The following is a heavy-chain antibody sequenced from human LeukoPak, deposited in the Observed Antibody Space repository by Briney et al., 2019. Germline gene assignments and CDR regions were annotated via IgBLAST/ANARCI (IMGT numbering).Heavy chain of an antibody. CDR3: ARVGALSSSWLLY. CDR2: ISSSSSTI. Sequence: PGGSLRLSCAASGFTFSSYSMNWVRQAPGKGLEWVSYISSSSSTIYYADSVKGRFTISRDNAKNSLYLQMNSLRAEDTAVYYWARVGALSSSWLLYWGQGTLVTVSS. V-gene: IGHV3-48*01. D-gene: IGHD6-13*01. J-gene: IGHJ4*02. CDR1: GFTFSSYS.